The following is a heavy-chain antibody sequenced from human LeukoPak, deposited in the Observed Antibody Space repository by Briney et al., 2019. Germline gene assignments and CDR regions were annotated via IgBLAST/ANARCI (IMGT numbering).Heavy chain of an antibody. V-gene: IGHV4-34*01. CDR3: ARLRGGYSYGTSWFDP. CDR1: GGSFSGYY. D-gene: IGHD5-18*01. CDR2: INHSGST. Sequence: SETLSLTCAVYGGSFSGYYWSWIRQPPGKGLEWIGEINHSGSTNYNPSLKSRVTISVDKSKNQFSLKLSSVTAADTAVYYCARLRGGYSYGTSWFDPWGQGTLVTVSS. J-gene: IGHJ5*02.